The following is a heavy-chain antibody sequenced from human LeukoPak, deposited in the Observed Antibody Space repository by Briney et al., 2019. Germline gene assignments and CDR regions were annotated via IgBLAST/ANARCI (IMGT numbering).Heavy chain of an antibody. CDR2: IYHSGST. J-gene: IGHJ5*02. V-gene: IGHV4-38-2*02. CDR3: ARARSYYYDSSGYPNWFDP. CDR1: GYSISSGYC. Sequence: SETLSLTCTVSGYSISSGYCWGWIRQPPGKGLEWIGSIYHSGSTYYNPSLKSRVTISVGTSKNQFSLKLSSVTAADTAVYYCARARSYYYDSSGYPNWFDPWGQGTLVTVSS. D-gene: IGHD3-22*01.